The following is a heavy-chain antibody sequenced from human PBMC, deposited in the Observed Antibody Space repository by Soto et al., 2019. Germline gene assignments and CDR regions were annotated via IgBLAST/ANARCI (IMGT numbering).Heavy chain of an antibody. Sequence: AETLSLTCTVSGGSVNIDTYYWSCIRQPTGKGLEWIGFIHYSGSTNYNPSLKSRVTMSVDTSKNQFYLKLTSVNAADTAVYYYWKGGDGYKNSSWARGTLVPVSS. V-gene: IGHV4-61*01. CDR2: IHYSGST. CDR3: WKGGDGYKNSS. CDR1: GGSVNIDTYY. J-gene: IGHJ1*01. D-gene: IGHD2-21*01.